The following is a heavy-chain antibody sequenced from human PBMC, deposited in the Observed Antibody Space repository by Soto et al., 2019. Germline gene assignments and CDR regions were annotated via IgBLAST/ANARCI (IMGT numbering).Heavy chain of an antibody. V-gene: IGHV3-30*18. D-gene: IGHD5-12*01. CDR2: ISYDGSNK. J-gene: IGHJ6*02. Sequence: QVQLVESGGGVVRPGGSLRLSCAASGFTFSSYGLHWVRQAPGKGLERVSIISYDGSNKYYADSVKGRFTISRDNSKNTLYLQMNSLIAEDTAVYYCAKIQVAIVMLYGMDVWGQGTTVTVS. CDR1: GFTFSSYG. CDR3: AKIQVAIVMLYGMDV.